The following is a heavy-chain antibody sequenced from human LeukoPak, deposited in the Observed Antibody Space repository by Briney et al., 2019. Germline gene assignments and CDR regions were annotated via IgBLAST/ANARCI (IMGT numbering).Heavy chain of an antibody. CDR3: ASTAVLRCGGDCYGNYYYGMDV. J-gene: IGHJ6*02. V-gene: IGHV7-4-1*02. CDR1: GYTFTSYA. Sequence: PGGSLRLSCAASGYTFTSYAMNWVRQAPGQGLEWMGWINTNTGNPTYAQGFTGRFVFSLDTSVSTAYLQISSLKAEDTAVYYCASTAVLRCGGDCYGNYYYGMDVWGQGTTVTVSS. CDR2: INTNTGNP. D-gene: IGHD2-21*02.